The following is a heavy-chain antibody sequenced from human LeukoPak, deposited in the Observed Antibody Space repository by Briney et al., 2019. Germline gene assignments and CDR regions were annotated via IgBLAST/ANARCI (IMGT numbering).Heavy chain of an antibody. J-gene: IGHJ4*02. CDR3: ARAGYSSSWYPFDY. CDR2: IYSGGSK. Sequence: GGSLRLSCAASGFTVSSNYMSWVRQAPGKGLEGVSVIYSGGSKYYADSVKGRFTISRDNSKNTLYLQMNSLRAEDTAVYYCARAGYSSSWYPFDYWGQGTLVTVSS. V-gene: IGHV3-66*02. CDR1: GFTVSSNY. D-gene: IGHD6-13*01.